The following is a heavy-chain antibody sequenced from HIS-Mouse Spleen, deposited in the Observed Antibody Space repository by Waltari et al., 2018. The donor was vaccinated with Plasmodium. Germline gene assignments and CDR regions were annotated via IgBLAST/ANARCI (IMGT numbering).Heavy chain of an antibody. J-gene: IGHJ3*02. CDR2: IRSSSMYI. V-gene: IGHV3-21*04. CDR1: GFTFSSYS. CDR3: ARGMKSSSSAFDI. D-gene: IGHD6-6*01. Sequence: EVQLVESGGGLVKPGGSLRLSCAASGFTFSSYSMNWVRQAPGKGLEWVASIRSSSMYIYYADSVKGRFTISRDNSKNTLYLQMNSLRAEDTAVYYCARGMKSSSSAFDIWGQGTMVTVSS.